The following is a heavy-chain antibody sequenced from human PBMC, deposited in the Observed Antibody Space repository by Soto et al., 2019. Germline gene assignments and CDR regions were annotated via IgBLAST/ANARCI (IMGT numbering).Heavy chain of an antibody. J-gene: IGHJ4*02. D-gene: IGHD3-16*02. CDR2: IYHSGSS. CDR3: AKDRLERQGSGVIGYFDY. V-gene: IGHV4-31*03. Sequence: SETLSLTCTVSGDSISRGGYYWTWIRQHPGKGLEWIGYIYHSGSSFYNPSLKSRAMLSVDTSKNQFSLRAEDTAVYYCAKDRLERQGSGVIGYFDYWGQGTLVTVSS. CDR1: GDSISRGGYY.